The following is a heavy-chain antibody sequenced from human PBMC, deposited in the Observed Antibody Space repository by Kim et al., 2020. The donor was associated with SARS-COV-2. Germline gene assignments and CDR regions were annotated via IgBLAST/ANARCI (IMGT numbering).Heavy chain of an antibody. V-gene: IGHV4-59*09. J-gene: IGHJ4*02. Sequence: NPSLKSRVTISVDTSKNQFSLKLSSVTAADTAVYYCARGLYDSSGPYFDYWGQGTLVTVSS. CDR3: ARGLYDSSGPYFDY. D-gene: IGHD3-22*01.